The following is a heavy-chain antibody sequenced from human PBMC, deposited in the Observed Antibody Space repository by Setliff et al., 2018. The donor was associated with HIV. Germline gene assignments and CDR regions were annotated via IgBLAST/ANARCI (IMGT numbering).Heavy chain of an antibody. CDR1: GYDFTRYW. CDR3: ATHTGNFHLHAFDI. Sequence: GESLKISCRASGYDFTRYWIGWVRQMPGKGLEWMGIIYPGDFDTRYSPSFQGQVTISADKSISTASLQWNSLKASDTAMYYCATHTGNFHLHAFDIWGQGTTGT. J-gene: IGHJ3*02. CDR2: IYPGDFDT. D-gene: IGHD1-26*01. V-gene: IGHV5-51*01.